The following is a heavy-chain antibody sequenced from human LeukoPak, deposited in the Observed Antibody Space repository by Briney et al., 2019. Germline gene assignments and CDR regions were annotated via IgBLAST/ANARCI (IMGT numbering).Heavy chain of an antibody. CDR3: ARDPFSSGYFGAFDI. V-gene: IGHV3-48*01. CDR1: GFTFSSYS. CDR2: ISSSSSTI. J-gene: IGHJ3*02. D-gene: IGHD3-22*01. Sequence: GGSLRLSCAASGFTFSSYSMNWVRQAPGKGLEWVSYISSSSSTIYYADSVKGRFTISRDNAKNSLYLQMNSLRAEDTAVYYCARDPFSSGYFGAFDIWGQGTMVTVSS.